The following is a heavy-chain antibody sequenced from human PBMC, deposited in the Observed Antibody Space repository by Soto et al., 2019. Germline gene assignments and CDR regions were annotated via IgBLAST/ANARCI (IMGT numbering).Heavy chain of an antibody. Sequence: GASVKVSCKASGYTFTSFDINWVRQAPGQGLEWMGWMNPATGNTGYAQKFQGSVTMTRNTSINTAYMELSRLRSEDTAVYFCAKGGDTSTWYDLDFWGQGALVTVSS. V-gene: IGHV1-8*01. CDR2: MNPATGNT. CDR3: AKGGDTSTWYDLDF. CDR1: GYTFTSFD. D-gene: IGHD6-13*01. J-gene: IGHJ4*02.